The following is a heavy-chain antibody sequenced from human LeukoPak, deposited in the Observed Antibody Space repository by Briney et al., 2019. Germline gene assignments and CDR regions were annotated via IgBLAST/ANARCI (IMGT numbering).Heavy chain of an antibody. CDR1: GFTLTRSA. D-gene: IGHD3-10*01. V-gene: IGHV1-58*02. CDR3: ATVVLGDHPVWDAFDV. CDR2: IVLGSGNT. Sequence: AVTVPRKPSGFTLTRSAMQWGRQARGQRLEWVGCIVLGSGNTNYAQKFQERVTITSDTSTSTAYMELSSLRSEDTAVYYCATVVLGDHPVWDAFDVWGKGTMVTVSS. J-gene: IGHJ3*01.